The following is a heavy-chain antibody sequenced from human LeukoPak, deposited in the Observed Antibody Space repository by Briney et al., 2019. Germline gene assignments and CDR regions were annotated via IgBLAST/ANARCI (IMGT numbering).Heavy chain of an antibody. J-gene: IGHJ6*03. V-gene: IGHV4-34*01. D-gene: IGHD3-9*01. CDR3: ARGPRYFDWLLHYYYMDV. Sequence: PSETLSLTCAVYGGSFSGYYWSWIRQPPGKGLEWIGEINHSGSTNYNPSLKSRVTISVDTSKNQFSLKPSSVTAADTAVYYCARGPRYFDWLLHYYYMDVWGKGTTVTVSS. CDR1: GGSFSGYY. CDR2: INHSGST.